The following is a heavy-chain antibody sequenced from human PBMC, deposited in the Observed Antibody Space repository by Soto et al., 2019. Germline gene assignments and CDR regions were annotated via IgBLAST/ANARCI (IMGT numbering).Heavy chain of an antibody. V-gene: IGHV4-59*01. D-gene: IGHD2-15*01. CDR2: ISYSGST. Sequence: SETLSLTCTVSGASITPYYWSWIRQPPGKGLERIGYISYSGSTDYNPSLKSRVTISFDASKNQISLQVRSATAADAAVYYCARDLKEYCSDGKCNWFDPWGQGTLVTVS. J-gene: IGHJ5*02. CDR1: GASITPYY. CDR3: ARDLKEYCSDGKCNWFDP.